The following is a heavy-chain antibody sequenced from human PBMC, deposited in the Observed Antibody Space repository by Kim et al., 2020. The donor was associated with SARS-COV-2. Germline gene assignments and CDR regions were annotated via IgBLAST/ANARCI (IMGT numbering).Heavy chain of an antibody. J-gene: IGHJ4*02. V-gene: IGHV1-3*01. CDR1: GYTFTSYS. D-gene: IGHD6-13*01. CDR2: INAGTGNT. Sequence: ASVKVSCKASGYTFTSYSIHWVRQAPGQRLQWMGWINAGTGNTKYSQKFPGRVTVTRDTSASTAYMELSSLRSEDTAVYYCARVTAYISSLDYLGQGTLV. CDR3: ARVTAYISSLDY.